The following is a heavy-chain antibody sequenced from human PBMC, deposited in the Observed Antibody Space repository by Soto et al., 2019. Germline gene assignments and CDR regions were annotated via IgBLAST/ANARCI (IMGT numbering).Heavy chain of an antibody. J-gene: IGHJ4*02. V-gene: IGHV1-46*01. CDR3: ARVHSLLRYFDWSPFDY. D-gene: IGHD3-9*01. Sequence: GAXVKVSCKASGYTFTSYYMHWVRQAPGQGLEWMGIINPSGGSTSYAQKFQGRVTMTRDTSTSTAYMELRSLRSDDTAVYYCARVHSLLRYFDWSPFDYWGQGTLVTVSS. CDR1: GYTFTSYY. CDR2: INPSGGST.